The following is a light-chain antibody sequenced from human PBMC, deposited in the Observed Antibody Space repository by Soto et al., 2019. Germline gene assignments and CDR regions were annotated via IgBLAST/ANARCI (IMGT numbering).Light chain of an antibody. CDR3: MQALQTPS. V-gene: IGKV2-28*01. Sequence: DIVMTQSPLSLPVTPGEPASISCRSSQSLLHSNGYNYLDWYLQKPGQSPQLLIYLGFNRDSGVPDRFSGSGSGTDFTLKISRVEAEDVGVYYCMQALQTPSFGPRTKVHIK. J-gene: IGKJ3*01. CDR2: LGF. CDR1: QSLLHSNGYNY.